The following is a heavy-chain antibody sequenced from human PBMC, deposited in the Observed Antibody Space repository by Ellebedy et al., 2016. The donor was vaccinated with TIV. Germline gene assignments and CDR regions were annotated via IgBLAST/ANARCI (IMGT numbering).Heavy chain of an antibody. Sequence: SETLSLTXVVSGESIISYHWSWIRQPAGKGLEWIGRLYTNGTTNYNPSLRSRVTMSVDTSKNQFSLYLSSVTAADTAVYYCARHYPGGYPGGVWGKGTTVIVSS. J-gene: IGHJ6*04. D-gene: IGHD2-15*01. CDR3: ARHYPGGYPGGV. CDR2: LYTNGTT. V-gene: IGHV4-4*07. CDR1: GESIISYH.